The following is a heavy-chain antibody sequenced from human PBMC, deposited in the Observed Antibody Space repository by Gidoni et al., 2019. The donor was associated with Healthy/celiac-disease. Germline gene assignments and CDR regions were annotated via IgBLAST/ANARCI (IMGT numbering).Heavy chain of an antibody. V-gene: IGHV3-30*18. CDR2: ISYDGSNK. Sequence: VQRVASGGGVVQRGRALRLRCEAWGFTFSSYGMHWVRQAPGKGLEWVAVISYDGSNKYYADSVKVRFTISRDNSKNTLYLQMNSLRAEDTAVYYCAKGGDQLDYWGQGTLVTVSS. CDR3: AKGGDQLDY. CDR1: GFTFSSYG. J-gene: IGHJ4*02. D-gene: IGHD7-27*01.